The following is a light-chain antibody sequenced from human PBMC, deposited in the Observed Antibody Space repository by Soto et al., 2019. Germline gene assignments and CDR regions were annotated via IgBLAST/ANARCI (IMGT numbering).Light chain of an antibody. CDR2: GAS. CDR1: QSVSSNF. CDR3: QQYGSSPRT. V-gene: IGKV3-20*01. J-gene: IGKJ1*01. Sequence: EIVLTQSPGTLSLSPGERATLSCRASQSVSSNFLAWYQQKPGQAPRLLIYGASNRATGIPDRFSGSGSGTDFTLTISRLEPEDFALYYCQQYGSSPRTLGQGTKVDIK.